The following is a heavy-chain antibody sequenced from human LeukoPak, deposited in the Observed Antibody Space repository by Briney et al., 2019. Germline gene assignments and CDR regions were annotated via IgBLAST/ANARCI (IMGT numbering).Heavy chain of an antibody. CDR3: ARRGDSDFRID. CDR1: RHSFHSQW. V-gene: IGHV5-51*01. CDR2: IYPDDSDT. J-gene: IGHJ4*02. D-gene: IGHD2-21*02. Sequence: GESLKISCKGPRHSFHSQWIGWVRQMPGKGLEWMGIIYPDDSDTRCSPSFQGQVTISADKSISIAYLQWNSLEASDSAIYYCARRGDSDFRIDWGQGTLVTVSS.